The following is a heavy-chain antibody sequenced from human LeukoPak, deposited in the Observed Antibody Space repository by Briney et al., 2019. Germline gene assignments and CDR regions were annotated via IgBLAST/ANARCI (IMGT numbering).Heavy chain of an antibody. CDR2: ISGSGGTT. CDR1: GFTFSSYA. D-gene: IGHD5-18*01. CDR3: AKDLTQYGYSTDY. J-gene: IGHJ4*02. Sequence: GGSLRLPCAASGFTFSSYAMSWVRQAPGKGLEWVSAISGSGGTTYYADSVKGRFTISRDNSKNTLYLQMNSLRAEDTAIYYCAKDLTQYGYSTDYWGQGTLVTVSS. V-gene: IGHV3-23*01.